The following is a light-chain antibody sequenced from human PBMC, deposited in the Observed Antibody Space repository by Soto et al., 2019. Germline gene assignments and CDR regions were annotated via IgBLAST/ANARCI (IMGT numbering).Light chain of an antibody. Sequence: EIVLTQSPATLSLSPGERATLSCSASQSVSIYLAWYQQKPCQAPRLLIYDASNRATGIPARFSGSGSGTDFTRTISSLEPEDFAVYYCQQRSNWPGFGGDNNVEIK. V-gene: IGKV3-11*01. CDR2: DAS. CDR3: QQRSNWPG. CDR1: QSVSIY. J-gene: IGKJ4*02.